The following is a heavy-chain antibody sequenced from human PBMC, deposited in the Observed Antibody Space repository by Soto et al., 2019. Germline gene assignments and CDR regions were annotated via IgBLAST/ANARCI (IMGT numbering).Heavy chain of an antibody. Sequence: SETLSLTCTVSGGSISSYYWSWIRQPPGKGLEWIGYIYYSGSTNYNPSLKSRVTISVDTSKNQFSLKLSSVTAADTAVYYCARARVLRYFDWLSVYYYYMDVWGKGTTVTVSS. CDR2: IYYSGST. CDR1: GGSISSYY. D-gene: IGHD3-9*01. J-gene: IGHJ6*03. CDR3: ARARVLRYFDWLSVYYYYMDV. V-gene: IGHV4-59*01.